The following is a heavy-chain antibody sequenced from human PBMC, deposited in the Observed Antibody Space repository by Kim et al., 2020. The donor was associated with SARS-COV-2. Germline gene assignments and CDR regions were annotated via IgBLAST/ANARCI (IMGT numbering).Heavy chain of an antibody. CDR2: INSDGSST. D-gene: IGHD3-9*01. CDR1: GFTFSSYG. Sequence: GGSLRLSCTASGFTFSSYGMHWVRQATGKGLVWVSRINSDGSSTSYADSVKGRFTISRDNAKNTLYQQMNSLRAEDTAVYYCARDQAQYYDILTGIHYYYYYGMDVWGQGTTVTVSS. V-gene: IGHV3-74*01. CDR3: ARDQAQYYDILTGIHYYYYYGMDV. J-gene: IGHJ6*02.